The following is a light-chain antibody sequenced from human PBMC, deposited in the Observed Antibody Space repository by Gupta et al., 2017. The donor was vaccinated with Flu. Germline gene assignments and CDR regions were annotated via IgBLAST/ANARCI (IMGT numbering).Light chain of an antibody. CDR3: QQYNSYLYT. V-gene: IGKV1-5*03. CDR2: KAS. CDR1: QSISSW. Sequence: GDRVTITCRASQSISSWLAWYQQKPGKAPKLLTYKASSLESGVPSRFSGSGSGTEFTLTISSLQPDDFATYYCQQYNSYLYTFGQGTKLEIK. J-gene: IGKJ2*01.